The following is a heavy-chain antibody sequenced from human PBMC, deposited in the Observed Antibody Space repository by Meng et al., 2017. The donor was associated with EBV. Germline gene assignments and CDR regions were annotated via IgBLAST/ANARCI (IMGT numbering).Heavy chain of an antibody. J-gene: IGHJ4*02. V-gene: IGHV1-2*06. D-gene: IGHD6-19*01. CDR2: INPNSGGT. CDR1: GYTFTGYY. Sequence: QVQLVQSGAGVKKPGASVKVACKASGYTFTGYYMHWVRQAPGQGLEWMGRINPNSGGTNYAQKFQGRVTMTRDTSISTAYMELSRLRSDDTAVYYCARVGIAVAGTGDYWGQGTLVTVSS. CDR3: ARVGIAVAGTGDY.